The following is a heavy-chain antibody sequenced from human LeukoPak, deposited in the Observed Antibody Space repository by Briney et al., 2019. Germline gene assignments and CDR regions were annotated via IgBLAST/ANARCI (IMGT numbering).Heavy chain of an antibody. V-gene: IGHV1-2*06. Sequence: ASVKVSCKASGYTFTDYYMHWVRQAPGQGLEWMGRINPNSGGTNYAQKFQGRVTMTRDTSISTAYMELSRLRSDDTAVYYCARRGIAVAGTLPLIDYWGQGTLVTVSS. CDR1: GYTFTDYY. CDR3: ARRGIAVAGTLPLIDY. J-gene: IGHJ4*02. D-gene: IGHD6-19*01. CDR2: INPNSGGT.